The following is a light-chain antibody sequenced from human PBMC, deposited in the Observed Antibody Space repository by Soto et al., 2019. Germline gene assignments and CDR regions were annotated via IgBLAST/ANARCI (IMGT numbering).Light chain of an antibody. CDR1: QDISNE. J-gene: IGKJ1*01. Sequence: DIHMTQSPPSLSASVGDRVTITCRASQDISNELVWYQQKPGKVPKLLIYAASTLQSGVPSRFTGSGSGTDFTLTISSLQPEDVATYYCQKYRSWEFGQGTKVDIK. CDR3: QKYRSWE. V-gene: IGKV1-27*01. CDR2: AAS.